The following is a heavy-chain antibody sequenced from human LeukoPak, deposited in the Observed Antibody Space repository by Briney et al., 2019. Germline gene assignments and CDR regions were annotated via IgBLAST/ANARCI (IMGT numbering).Heavy chain of an antibody. D-gene: IGHD3-22*01. V-gene: IGHV3-23*01. CDR1: GFTFSSYA. CDR2: ISGSGGST. Sequence: GGSLRLSCAASGFTFSSYAMSWVRQAPGKGLEWVSAISGSGGSTYYADSVKGRFTISRDNSNNPLSLQMNSLRAEDTAVYYCAKGSRMTYYYDSSGYGPGAFDIWGQGTMVTVSS. CDR3: AKGSRMTYYYDSSGYGPGAFDI. J-gene: IGHJ3*02.